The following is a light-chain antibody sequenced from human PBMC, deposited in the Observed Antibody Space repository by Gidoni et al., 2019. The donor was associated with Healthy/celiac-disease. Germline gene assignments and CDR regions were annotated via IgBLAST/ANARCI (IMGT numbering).Light chain of an antibody. CDR3: QQRSNWPPWT. V-gene: IGKV3-11*01. J-gene: IGKJ1*01. Sequence: EIVLTQSPATLSLSPGERATLSCSASQSVSSYLAWYQQKPGQAPRLLIYDASNRATGIPARFSGSGSGTDFTLTISSLEPEDFAVYHCQQRSNWPPWTFGQGTKVEIK. CDR2: DAS. CDR1: QSVSSY.